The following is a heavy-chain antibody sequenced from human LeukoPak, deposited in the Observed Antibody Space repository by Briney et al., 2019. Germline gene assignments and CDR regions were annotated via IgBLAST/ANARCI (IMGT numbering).Heavy chain of an antibody. CDR1: GGSISSYY. D-gene: IGHD4-17*01. CDR2: IYYSGST. V-gene: IGHV4-59*01. Sequence: PSETLSLTCTVSGGSISSYYWSWIRQPPGKGLEWIGYIYYSGSTNYNPSLKSRVTISVDTSKNQFSLKLGSVTAADTAVYYCARDAGYGDYVWGQGTLVTVSS. J-gene: IGHJ4*02. CDR3: ARDAGYGDYV.